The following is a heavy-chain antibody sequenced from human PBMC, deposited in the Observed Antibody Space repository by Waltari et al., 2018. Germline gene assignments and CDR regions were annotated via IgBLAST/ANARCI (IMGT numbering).Heavy chain of an antibody. CDR2: IKQDGSEK. CDR1: GFTFSSYW. Sequence: EVQLVESGGGLVQPGGSLRLSCAASGFTFSSYWMSWVRQAPGKGLEWVANIKQDGSEKYYVDSVKGRFTISRDNAKNSLYLQMNSLRAEDTAVYYCARDLGRSSGWYVYWGQGTLVTVSS. CDR3: ARDLGRSSGWYVY. D-gene: IGHD6-19*01. J-gene: IGHJ4*02. V-gene: IGHV3-7*01.